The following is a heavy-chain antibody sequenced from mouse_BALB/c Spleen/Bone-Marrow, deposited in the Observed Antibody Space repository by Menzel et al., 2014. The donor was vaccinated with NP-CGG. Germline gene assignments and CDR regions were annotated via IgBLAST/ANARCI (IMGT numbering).Heavy chain of an antibody. CDR2: IWGDGST. Sequence: VQLQQSGPGLVAPSQSLSITCTVSGFSLTNYSVSWVRQPPGKGLEWLGVIWGDGSTNYHSALISRLSISKDTSKSQVFLKLNILQTDDTATYYCAKCDYCGYNYAMDYWGQGTSVTVSS. V-gene: IGHV2-3*01. D-gene: IGHD1-2*01. J-gene: IGHJ4*01. CDR3: AKCDYCGYNYAMDY. CDR1: GFSLTNYS.